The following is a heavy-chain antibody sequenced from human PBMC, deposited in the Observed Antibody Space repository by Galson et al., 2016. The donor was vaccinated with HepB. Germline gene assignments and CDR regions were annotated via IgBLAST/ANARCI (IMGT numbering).Heavy chain of an antibody. V-gene: IGHV1-18*04. J-gene: IGHJ6*03. D-gene: IGHD2-8*01. CDR3: ARTGRMDGNYFYMDV. CDR1: GYMFRTYG. Sequence: SVKVSCKASGYMFRTYGITWVRQAPGHGREYMGWIAGSNGYTTYIERLQGRVTMTIDTSTSTAYMELRSLRSDDTAVYYCARTGRMDGNYFYMDVWGEGTTVTVSS. CDR2: IAGSNGYT.